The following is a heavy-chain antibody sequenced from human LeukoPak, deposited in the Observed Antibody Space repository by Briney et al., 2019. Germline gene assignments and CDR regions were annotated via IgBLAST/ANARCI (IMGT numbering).Heavy chain of an antibody. J-gene: IGHJ4*02. V-gene: IGHV3-23*01. CDR3: AKESLRVVPPATFDY. Sequence: GGSLRLSCAASGFTFSSYGMRWVRQAPGKGLEWVSAISGSGGSTYYADSVKGRFTISRDNSKNTLYLQMHSLRAEDTAVYYCAKESLRVVPPATFDYWGQGTLVAVSS. CDR1: GFTFSSYG. CDR2: ISGSGGST. D-gene: IGHD2-2*01.